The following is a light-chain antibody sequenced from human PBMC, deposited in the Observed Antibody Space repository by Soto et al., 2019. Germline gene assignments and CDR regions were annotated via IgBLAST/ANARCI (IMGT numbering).Light chain of an antibody. J-gene: IGKJ4*01. CDR1: QSVSSN. CDR2: GAS. CDR3: QQYDNWPPLT. V-gene: IGKV3-15*01. Sequence: EIVMTQSPATLSVSPGERATLSCRASQSVSSNLAWYQQKPGQAPRLLIYGASTRATGIPARFSGSGSGTEFTLTISSLQSEDFAIYYSQQYDNWPPLTFGGGTNGEIK.